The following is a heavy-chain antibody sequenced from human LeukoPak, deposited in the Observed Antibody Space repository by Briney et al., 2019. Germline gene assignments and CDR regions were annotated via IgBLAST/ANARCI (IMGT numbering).Heavy chain of an antibody. CDR2: IYHSGST. J-gene: IGHJ4*02. D-gene: IGHD6-19*01. CDR1: GYSISSGYY. CDR3: ARLEYSSGWYYFDY. Sequence: SSETLSLTCTVSGYSISSGYYWGWIRQPPGKGLEWIGSIYHSGSTYYNPSLKSRVTISVDTSKNQFSLKLSSVTAADTAVYYCARLEYSSGWYYFDYWGQGTLVTVSS. V-gene: IGHV4-38-2*02.